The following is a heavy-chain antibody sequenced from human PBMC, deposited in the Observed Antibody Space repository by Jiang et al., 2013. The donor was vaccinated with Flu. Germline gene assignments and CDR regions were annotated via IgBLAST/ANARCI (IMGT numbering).Heavy chain of an antibody. CDR3: AHRLAAAGSPYTAGGAFDI. Sequence: KPTQTLTLTCTFSGFSLSTSGVGVGWIRQPPGKALEWLALIYWDDDKRYSPSLKSRLTITKDTSKNQVVLTMTNMDPVDTATYYCAHRLAAAGSPYTAGGAFDIWGQGTMVTVSS. CDR2: IYWDDDK. CDR1: GFSLSTSGVG. V-gene: IGHV2-5*02. J-gene: IGHJ3*02. D-gene: IGHD6-13*01.